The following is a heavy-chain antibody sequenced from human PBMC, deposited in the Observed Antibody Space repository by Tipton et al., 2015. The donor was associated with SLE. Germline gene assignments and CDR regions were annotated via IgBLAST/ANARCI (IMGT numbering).Heavy chain of an antibody. D-gene: IGHD3-22*01. Sequence: TLSLTCAVYGGSFSGYYWSWIRQPAGKGLEWIGRIYTSGSTNYNPSLKSRVTMSVDTSKNQFSLKLSSVTAADTAVYYCARDPSSGRGYYMDVWGKGTTVTVSS. CDR2: IYTSGST. V-gene: IGHV4-4*07. CDR3: ARDPSSGRGYYMDV. J-gene: IGHJ6*03. CDR1: GGSFSGYY.